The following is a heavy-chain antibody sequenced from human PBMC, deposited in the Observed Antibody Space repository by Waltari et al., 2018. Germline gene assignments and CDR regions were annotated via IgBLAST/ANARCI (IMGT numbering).Heavy chain of an antibody. J-gene: IGHJ5*02. V-gene: IGHV4-34*01. CDR2: INHSGST. CDR1: GGSFSGYY. D-gene: IGHD3-10*01. CDR3: ARGSELLRRGYPWGLIWFDP. Sequence: QVQLQQWGAGLLKPSETLSLTCAVYGGSFSGYYWRWIRPPPGKGLEWIGEINHSGSTNYNPSLKSRVTISVDTSKNQFSLKLSSVTAADTAVYYCARGSELLRRGYPWGLIWFDPWGQGTLVTVSS.